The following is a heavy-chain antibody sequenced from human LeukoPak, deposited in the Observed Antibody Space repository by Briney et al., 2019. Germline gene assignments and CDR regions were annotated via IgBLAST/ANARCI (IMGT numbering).Heavy chain of an antibody. CDR2: INHSGST. Sequence: ASETLSLTCAVYGGSFSGYYWSWIRQPPGKGLEWIGEINHSGSTNYNPSLKSRVTISVDTSKNQFSLKLSSVTAADTAVYYCARGGYSYGYFDYWGQGTLVTASS. V-gene: IGHV4-34*01. J-gene: IGHJ4*02. D-gene: IGHD5-18*01. CDR3: ARGGYSYGYFDY. CDR1: GGSFSGYY.